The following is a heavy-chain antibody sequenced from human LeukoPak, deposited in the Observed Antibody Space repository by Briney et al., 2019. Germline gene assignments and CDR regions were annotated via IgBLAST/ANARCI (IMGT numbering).Heavy chain of an antibody. D-gene: IGHD6-13*01. J-gene: IGHJ1*01. V-gene: IGHV4-59*12. CDR2: IYYSGST. CDR1: GGSISIYY. CDR3: ARAFTSSSWYMH. Sequence: SETLSLTCTVSGGSISIYYWSWIRQPPGKGLEWIGYIYYSGSTNYNPSLKSRVTISVDTSKNQFSLKLSSVTAADTAVYYCARAFTSSSWYMHWGQGTLVTVSS.